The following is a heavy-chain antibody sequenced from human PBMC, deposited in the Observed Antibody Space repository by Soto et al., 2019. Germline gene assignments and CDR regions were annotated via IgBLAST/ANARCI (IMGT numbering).Heavy chain of an antibody. CDR3: AKVIAGAGIYY. CDR1: CGAFRGYY. V-gene: IGHV4-34*01. CDR2: IKHSGST. J-gene: IGHJ4*02. D-gene: IGHD6-13*01. Sequence: SGTPSLPRAVYCGAFRGYYWSWIRQPRRKGLECIGEIKHSGSTNYNPARKSRVTISVDPAKDHFSLKLSSVTAAGTAVYYCAKVIAGAGIYYWGQGTLVAVSS.